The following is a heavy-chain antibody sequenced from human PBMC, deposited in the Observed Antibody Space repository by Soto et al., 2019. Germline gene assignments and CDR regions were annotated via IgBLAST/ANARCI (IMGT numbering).Heavy chain of an antibody. CDR3: ARDIVSTTGCSDP. V-gene: IGHV1-2*02. CDR1: GYTFTGKY. CDR2: INPNSGVT. Sequence: ASVKVSCKASGYTFTGKYLHWVRQAPGQGLEWMGWINPNSGVTNYAEKFQGRVTMTRDTSISTAYMDLTRLKSDDTAVYYCARDIVSTTGCSDPWGQGTLVTVSS. J-gene: IGHJ5*02. D-gene: IGHD3-16*02.